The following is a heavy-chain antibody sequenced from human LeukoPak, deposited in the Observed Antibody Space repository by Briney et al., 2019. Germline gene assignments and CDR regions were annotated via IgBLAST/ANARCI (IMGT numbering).Heavy chain of an antibody. CDR2: ISWDSNSI. V-gene: IGHV3-9*01. D-gene: IGHD6-19*01. J-gene: IGHJ3*02. Sequence: GRSLRLSCAASGFTFDQSAMHWVRQAQGKCLQWVSGISWDSNSIIYADSVKGRFTISRDNAKNSLYLQMNSLRADDTALYYCAKAVAAPGAFDIWGQGTVVTVSS. CDR1: GFTFDQSA. CDR3: AKAVAAPGAFDI.